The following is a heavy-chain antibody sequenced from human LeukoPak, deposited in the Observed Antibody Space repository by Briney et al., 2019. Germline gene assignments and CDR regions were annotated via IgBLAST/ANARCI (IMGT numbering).Heavy chain of an antibody. D-gene: IGHD6-13*01. CDR3: RAAADLNDY. J-gene: IGHJ4*02. V-gene: IGHV3-73*01. CDR2: IRSKADSYTT. CDR1: GFTFSGSA. Sequence: PGGSLRLSCAASGFTFSGSAMHWVRQAAGKGLEWLGRIRSKADSYTTAYAASVKGRFIVSRDDSKNTAHLQMNSLKTEDTAVYYCRAAADLNDYWGQGTLVTVSS.